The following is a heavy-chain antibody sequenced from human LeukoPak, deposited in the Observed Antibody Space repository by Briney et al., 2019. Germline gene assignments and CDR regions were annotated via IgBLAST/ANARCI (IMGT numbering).Heavy chain of an antibody. Sequence: GGSLRLSCSASGFTFSSYAMHWVRQAPGKGLEYVSGISSNGGSTYNADSVKGRFTISRDNSKNTLYLQMSSPRAEDTAVYFCVKVGSRDYTMTNFDYWGQGTLVTVSS. CDR2: ISSNGGST. J-gene: IGHJ4*02. V-gene: IGHV3-64D*06. D-gene: IGHD3-22*01. CDR3: VKVGSRDYTMTNFDY. CDR1: GFTFSSYA.